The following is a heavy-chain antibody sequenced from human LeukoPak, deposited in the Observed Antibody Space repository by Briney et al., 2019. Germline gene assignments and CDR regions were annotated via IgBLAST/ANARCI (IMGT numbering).Heavy chain of an antibody. CDR3: ARDRLQHCTSVSCYLGYYDFLGFQI. V-gene: IGHV3-33*01. Sequence: GGSLRLSCAASGFPFDTYGMHWVRQAPGKGLEWVAVIWHDGDKNYYSDSVKGRFTISRDNSKNAVYLQMDSLRVEDTAIYHCARDRLQHCTSVSCYLGYYDFLGFQIWGQGTMVTVSS. D-gene: IGHD2-2*01. CDR1: GFPFDTYG. CDR2: IWHDGDKN. J-gene: IGHJ3*02.